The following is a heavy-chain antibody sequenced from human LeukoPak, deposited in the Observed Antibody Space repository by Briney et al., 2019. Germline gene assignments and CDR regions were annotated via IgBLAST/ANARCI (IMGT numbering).Heavy chain of an antibody. D-gene: IGHD6-19*01. CDR3: AKTTTGYSSGRYPGWPVDY. CDR2: IFCNGGSV. CDR1: GFTFNSYA. J-gene: IGHJ4*02. V-gene: IGHV3-23*01. Sequence: GGSLRLSCAASGFTFNSYAMYWVRQAPGKGLEWVSGIFCNGGSVHYADSVKGRFTIFRDNSKNTVYLQMNSLRAEDTAVYYCAKTTTGYSSGRYPGWPVDYWGQGTLVTVSS.